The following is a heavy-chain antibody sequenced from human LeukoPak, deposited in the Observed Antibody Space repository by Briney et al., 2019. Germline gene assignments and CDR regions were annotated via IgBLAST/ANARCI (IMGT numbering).Heavy chain of an antibody. CDR2: ISSSGSTI. Sequence: GSLRLSCAASGFTFSDYYMSWIRQAPGKGLEWVSYISSSGSTIYYAASVKGRFTISRDNAKNSLYLQMNSLRAEDTAVYYCARARIVVVPAAIARLYYYYGMDVWGQGTTVTVSS. V-gene: IGHV3-11*01. CDR3: ARARIVVVPAAIARLYYYYGMDV. CDR1: GFTFSDYY. D-gene: IGHD2-2*01. J-gene: IGHJ6*02.